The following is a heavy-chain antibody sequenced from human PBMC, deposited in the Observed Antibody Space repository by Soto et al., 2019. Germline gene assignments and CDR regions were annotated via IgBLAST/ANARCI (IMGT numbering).Heavy chain of an antibody. V-gene: IGHV3-23*01. D-gene: IGHD3-3*01. CDR1: GFTFSSYA. CDR2: ISGSGGST. J-gene: IGHJ6*02. Sequence: GSLRLSCAASGFTFSSYAMSWVRQAPGKGLEWVSAISGSGGSTYYADSVKGRFTISRDNSKNTLYLQMNSLRAEDTAVYYCAKVSNYDFWSGYYPAYYYGMDVWGQGTTVTVSS. CDR3: AKVSNYDFWSGYYPAYYYGMDV.